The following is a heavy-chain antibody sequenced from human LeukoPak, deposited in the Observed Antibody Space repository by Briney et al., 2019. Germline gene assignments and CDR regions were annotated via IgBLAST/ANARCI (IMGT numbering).Heavy chain of an antibody. Sequence: GGSLRLSCAASGFTFSSYAMHWVRQAPGKGLEWVAVIWYDGSNKYYADSVKGRFTISRDNSKNTLYLQMNSLRAEDTAVYYCARDRESSSWYKFDYWGQGTLVTVSS. CDR2: IWYDGSNK. J-gene: IGHJ4*02. V-gene: IGHV3-33*08. CDR3: ARDRESSSWYKFDY. D-gene: IGHD6-13*01. CDR1: GFTFSSYA.